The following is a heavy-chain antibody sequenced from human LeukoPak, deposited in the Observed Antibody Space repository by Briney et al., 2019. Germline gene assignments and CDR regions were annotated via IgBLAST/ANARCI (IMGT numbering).Heavy chain of an antibody. CDR3: AKGKVNHDGAFDF. D-gene: IGHD3-16*01. CDR2: ISADGRT. Sequence: GGSLRLSCVISGFSFSDYAVTWVRQAPGGGMGWVSCISADGRTYYAGSVKGRFTISRGDSTETVFRQMNCLRAQETALYHCAKGKVNHDGAFDFSGQETTVTVSS. CDR1: GFSFSDYA. V-gene: IGHV3-23*01. J-gene: IGHJ3*01.